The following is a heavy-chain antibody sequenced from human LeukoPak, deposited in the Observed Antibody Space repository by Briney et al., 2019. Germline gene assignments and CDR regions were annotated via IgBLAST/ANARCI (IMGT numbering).Heavy chain of an antibody. D-gene: IGHD6-6*01. CDR3: ARESAARQLDY. CDR2: IYYSGST. CDR1: GGSISSSSYY. V-gene: IGHV4-39*07. Sequence: SETLSLTCTVSGGSISSSSYYWGWIRQPPGKGLEWIGSIYYSGSTYYNPSLKSRVTISVDTSKNQFSLKLSSVTAADTAVYYCARESAARQLDYWGQGTLVTVSS. J-gene: IGHJ4*02.